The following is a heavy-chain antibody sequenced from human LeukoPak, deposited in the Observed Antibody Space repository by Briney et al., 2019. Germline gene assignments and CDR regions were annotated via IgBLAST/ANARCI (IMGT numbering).Heavy chain of an antibody. D-gene: IGHD4-23*01. CDR3: AKVPTVLTYYFDY. J-gene: IGHJ4*02. Sequence: GGSLRLSCAASGFTFSRDGMSWVRQAPGKGLEWVSGISGSGGSTNYADSVKGRFTISRDNSKNTLYLQMNSLRAEDTAVYYCAKVPTVLTYYFDYWGQGTLVTASS. V-gene: IGHV3-23*01. CDR2: ISGSGGST. CDR1: GFTFSRDG.